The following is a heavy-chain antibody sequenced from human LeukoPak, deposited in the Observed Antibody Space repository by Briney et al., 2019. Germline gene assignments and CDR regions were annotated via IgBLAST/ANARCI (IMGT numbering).Heavy chain of an antibody. Sequence: GGSLRLSWPASGFSVSNNYISSVRQAPGKGLEWVSYISSSGGTLYYADSVKGRFTISRDNAKNSLYLQMNSLRADDTAVYYCAGQRRFLKWLFHGWGQGNLVTVSS. CDR2: ISSSGGTL. V-gene: IGHV3-11*04. CDR3: AGQRRFLKWLFHG. J-gene: IGHJ4*02. CDR1: GFSVSNNY. D-gene: IGHD3-3*01.